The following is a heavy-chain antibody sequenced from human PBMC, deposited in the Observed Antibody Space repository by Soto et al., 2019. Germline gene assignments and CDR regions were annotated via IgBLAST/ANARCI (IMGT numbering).Heavy chain of an antibody. CDR1: GFSLDSTAVG. CDR3: AHFIVGGTFVRRVTCDY. Sequence: QITLNESGPTLVKPMQTLTLTCNFSGFSLDSTAVGVGWLRQPPGKALECLALIYWDGDKRYNPSLTNRVIITKDTSKNQVALTMTDMAPADTGTDFRAHFIVGGTFVRRVTCDYGSQGVLVTATS. V-gene: IGHV2-5*02. CDR2: IYWDGDK. D-gene: IGHD3-10*02. J-gene: IGHJ4*02.